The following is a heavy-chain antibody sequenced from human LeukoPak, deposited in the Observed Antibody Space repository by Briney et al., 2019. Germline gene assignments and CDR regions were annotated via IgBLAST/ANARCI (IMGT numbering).Heavy chain of an antibody. J-gene: IGHJ4*02. CDR2: IRYDGSNK. D-gene: IGHD6-13*01. CDR3: AKERNSSSWYEVLGY. Sequence: GGSLRLSCAASGFTFSSYGMHWVRQAPGKGLEWVAFIRYDGSNKYYADSVKGRFTISRDNSKNTLYLQMNSLRAEDTAVYYCAKERNSSSWYEVLGYWGQGTLVTVSS. CDR1: GFTFSSYG. V-gene: IGHV3-30*02.